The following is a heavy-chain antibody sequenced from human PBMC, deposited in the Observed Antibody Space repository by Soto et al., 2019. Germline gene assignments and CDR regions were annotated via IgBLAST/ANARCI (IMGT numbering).Heavy chain of an antibody. CDR3: AKDTSFIVVVPAAHFDY. Sequence: GSLRLSCAASVFTFSSYAMSWVRQAPGKGLEWVSAISGSGGSTYYADSVKGRFTISRDNSKNTLYLQMNSLRAEDTAVYYCAKDTSFIVVVPAAHFDYWGQGTLVTV. J-gene: IGHJ4*02. CDR2: ISGSGGST. V-gene: IGHV3-23*01. CDR1: VFTFSSYA. D-gene: IGHD2-2*01.